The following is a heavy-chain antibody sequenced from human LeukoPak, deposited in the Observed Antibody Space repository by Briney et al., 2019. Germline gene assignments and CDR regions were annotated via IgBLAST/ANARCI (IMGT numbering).Heavy chain of an antibody. CDR2: IHSSGSA. CDR1: GGSISSSPYY. CDR3: ATLNRGAPTGSYSLDY. Sequence: SETLSLTCTVSGGSISSSPYYWGWIRQPPGKGLEWIASIHSSGSAYYNPSLKSRVTTSVDTSKNQFSLKLSSVTAADAALYYCATLNRGAPTGSYSLDYWGQGTLVTVSS. V-gene: IGHV4-39*01. J-gene: IGHJ4*02. D-gene: IGHD1-26*01.